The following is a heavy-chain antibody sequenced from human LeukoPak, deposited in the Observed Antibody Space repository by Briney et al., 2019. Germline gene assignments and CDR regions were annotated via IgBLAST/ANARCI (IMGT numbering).Heavy chain of an antibody. CDR2: IYGSDDKT. CDR3: AKTQGYYDA. CDR1: GFTFSNYA. V-gene: IGHV3-23*01. Sequence: GGSLRLPCVASGFTFSNYAMSWVRQAPGKGLELVSGIYGSDDKTVYGDAVKGRFTISKDNSKNTLYLQMNSLRADDTAVYYCAKTQGYYDAWGQGALVTVSS. J-gene: IGHJ5*02. D-gene: IGHD2-15*01.